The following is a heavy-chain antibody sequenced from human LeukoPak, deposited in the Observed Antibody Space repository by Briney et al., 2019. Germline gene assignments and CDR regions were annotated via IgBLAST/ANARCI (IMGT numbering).Heavy chain of an antibody. V-gene: IGHV3-23*01. Sequence: GGSLRLSCAASGFTFSSYDMSWVRQAPGKGLEWVSFIRSDGGSTLYADSVKGRFTISRDNAKNSLYLQMNSLTAEDTAVYYCVGPPCLRGGYCSSNSWGQGTLVTVDS. D-gene: IGHD2-15*01. J-gene: IGHJ4*02. CDR1: GFTFSSYD. CDR3: VGPPCLRGGYCSSNS. CDR2: IRSDGGST.